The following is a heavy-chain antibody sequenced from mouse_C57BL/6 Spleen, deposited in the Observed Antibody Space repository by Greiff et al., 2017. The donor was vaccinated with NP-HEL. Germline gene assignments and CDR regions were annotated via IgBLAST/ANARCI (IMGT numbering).Heavy chain of an antibody. CDR3: ARGGVTTDWYFDV. CDR2: ISSGSSTI. V-gene: IGHV5-17*01. D-gene: IGHD2-2*01. Sequence: EVQLVESGGGLVKPGGSLKLSCAASGFTFSDYGMHWVRQAPEKGLEWVAYISSGSSTIYYADTVKGRFTISRDNAKNTLFLQMTSLRSEDTAMYYCARGGVTTDWYFDVWGTGTTVTVSS. CDR1: GFTFSDYG. J-gene: IGHJ1*03.